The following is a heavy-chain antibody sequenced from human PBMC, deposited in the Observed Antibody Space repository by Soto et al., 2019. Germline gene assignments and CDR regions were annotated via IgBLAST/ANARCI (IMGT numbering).Heavy chain of an antibody. Sequence: GSLRLSCAASGFTFSSYDMHWVRQATGKGLEWVSAIGTAGDTYYPGSVKGRFTISRENAKNSLYLQMNSLRAGDTAVYYCARASGTRHHFDYWGQGTLVTVSS. CDR2: IGTAGDT. CDR3: ARASGTRHHFDY. D-gene: IGHD3-10*01. J-gene: IGHJ4*02. V-gene: IGHV3-13*01. CDR1: GFTFSSYD.